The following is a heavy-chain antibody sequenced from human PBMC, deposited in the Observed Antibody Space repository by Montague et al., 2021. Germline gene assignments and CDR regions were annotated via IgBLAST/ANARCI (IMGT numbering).Heavy chain of an antibody. J-gene: IGHJ5*02. CDR1: GASITSNIYY. D-gene: IGHD6-13*01. V-gene: IGHV4-39*07. Sequence: SETLSLTCTVSGASITSNIYYWGWIRQSPGKGLEWIGSIYYSGNSFYNPSLKSRITMAVDTSKNQFSLKLSSVTAADTAIYYCARVFSSWYVGWFDPWGQGTLVTVSS. CDR3: ARVFSSWYVGWFDP. CDR2: IYYSGNS.